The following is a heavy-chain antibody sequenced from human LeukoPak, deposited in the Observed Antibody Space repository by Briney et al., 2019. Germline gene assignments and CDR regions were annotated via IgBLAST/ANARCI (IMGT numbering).Heavy chain of an antibody. V-gene: IGHV1-69*13. CDR3: AREEAVAAYFDY. J-gene: IGHJ4*02. D-gene: IGHD6-19*01. Sequence: SVKVSCKASGGTFSSYAISWVRQAPGQGLEWMGGIIPIFGTANYAQKFQGRVMITADESTSTAYMELSSLRSEDTAVYYCAREEAVAAYFDYWGQGTLVTVSS. CDR1: GGTFSSYA. CDR2: IIPIFGTA.